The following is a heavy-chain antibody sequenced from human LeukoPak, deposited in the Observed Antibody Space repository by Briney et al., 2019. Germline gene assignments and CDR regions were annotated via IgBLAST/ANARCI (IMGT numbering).Heavy chain of an antibody. V-gene: IGHV4-34*01. D-gene: IGHD2-15*01. CDR3: ARDAVVVVPGDV. J-gene: IGHJ6*04. CDR2: INHSGST. CDR1: GGSFSGYY. Sequence: SETLSLTCAVYGGSFSGYYWSWIRQPPGKGLEWIGEINHSGSTNYNPSLKSRVTISVDTSKNQFSLKLSSVTAADTAVYYCARDAVVVVPGDVWGKGTTVTVSS.